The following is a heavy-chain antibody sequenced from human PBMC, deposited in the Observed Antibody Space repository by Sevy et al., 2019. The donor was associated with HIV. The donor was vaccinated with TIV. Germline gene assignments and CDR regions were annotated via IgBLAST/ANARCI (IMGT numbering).Heavy chain of an antibody. CDR1: GFTFPIYS. V-gene: IGHV3-30*04. CDR3: ARVAVEYSTNYCYHRFDH. J-gene: IGHJ4*02. CDR2: ISYDGNYK. D-gene: IGHD2-8*01. Sequence: GGYLRLSCVASGFTFPIYSVLWVRQAPGKGLEWLTLISYDGNYKYYADSVKGRFTISRDNSNNILYLQMSSLRVEDTALYFWARVAVEYSTNYCYHRFDHWGLGTLVTVSS.